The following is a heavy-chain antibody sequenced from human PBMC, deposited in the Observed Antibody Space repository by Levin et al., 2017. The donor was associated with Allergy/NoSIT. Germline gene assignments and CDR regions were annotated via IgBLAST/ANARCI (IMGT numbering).Heavy chain of an antibody. J-gene: IGHJ6*02. CDR3: ARDGLVSSGYWVTEDV. Sequence: HGESLKISCAASGFTVSSNYMSWVRQAPGKGLEWVSVIYSGGSTYYADSVKGRFTISRDNSKNTLYLQMNSLRAEDTAVYYCARDGLVSSGYWVTEDVWGQGTTVTVSS. CDR2: IYSGGST. V-gene: IGHV3-66*01. D-gene: IGHD3-22*01. CDR1: GFTVSSNY.